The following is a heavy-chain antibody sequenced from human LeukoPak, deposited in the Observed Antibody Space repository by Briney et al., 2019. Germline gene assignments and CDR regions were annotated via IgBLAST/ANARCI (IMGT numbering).Heavy chain of an antibody. J-gene: IGHJ3*01. CDR3: ARGSETYIAFDV. CDR1: GYSFSNYW. D-gene: IGHD2-2*02. V-gene: IGHV5-51*01. Sequence: GESLKISCKGSGYSFSNYWIGWVRQMPGKGLEWMAIINPGDSDTRYSPSFQGQVTISADKSISTAYLQWSGLKASDTAMYYCARGSETYIAFDVWDQGTMVTVSS. CDR2: INPGDSDT.